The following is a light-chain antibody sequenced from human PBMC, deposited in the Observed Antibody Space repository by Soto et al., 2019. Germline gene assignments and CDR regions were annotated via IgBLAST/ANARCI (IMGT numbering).Light chain of an antibody. Sequence: QAVLTQPPSVSAAPGQQVTISCSGSSSNIGDNYVSWYQHLPGTAPKLVVYDNDRRPSGIPGRFSGSKSGTSATLVITGLKTGDEADYDCGTWDDRLYGNYVFGTGTKLTVL. V-gene: IGLV1-51*01. CDR1: SSNIGDNY. J-gene: IGLJ1*01. CDR3: GTWDDRLYGNYV. CDR2: DND.